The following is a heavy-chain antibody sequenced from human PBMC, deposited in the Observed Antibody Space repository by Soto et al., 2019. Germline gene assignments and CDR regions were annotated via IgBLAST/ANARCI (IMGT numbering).Heavy chain of an antibody. Sequence: EVQLLESGGGLVQPGGSLRLSCAASGFTFSSYAMSWVRQAPGKGLEWVSAISGSGGSTYFADSVKGRFTISRDNSRNTLYLQMNSLRAEDTAVFYCAKEGSVSASWFYYYYGMDVWGQGTTVTVSS. V-gene: IGHV3-23*01. CDR1: GFTFSSYA. D-gene: IGHD2-2*01. J-gene: IGHJ6*02. CDR3: AKEGSVSASWFYYYYGMDV. CDR2: ISGSGGST.